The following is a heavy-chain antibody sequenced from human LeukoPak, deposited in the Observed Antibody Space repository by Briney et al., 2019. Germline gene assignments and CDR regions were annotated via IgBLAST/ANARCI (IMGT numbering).Heavy chain of an antibody. Sequence: PGGSLRLSCAASGFTFSSYAMAWVRQTPGKGLEWVSTIDTSGGSTHYADSVKGRFTISRDNSKNTMYLQMNSLRVEGTAIYYCATDVGTVFFDNWGQGTVVTVSS. CDR3: ATDVGTVFFDN. V-gene: IGHV3-23*01. CDR2: IDTSGGST. J-gene: IGHJ4*02. D-gene: IGHD3/OR15-3a*01. CDR1: GFTFSSYA.